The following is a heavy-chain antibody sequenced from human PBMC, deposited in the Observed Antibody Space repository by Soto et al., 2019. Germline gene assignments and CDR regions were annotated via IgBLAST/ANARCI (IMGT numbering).Heavy chain of an antibody. J-gene: IGHJ6*02. CDR3: ASTVGSEYSSSPHNGMDV. CDR2: VEPSDSYT. Sequence: PGDSLKITCKGSGYSFTSYWMSWVRQMPGKGLEWMGRVEPSDSYTNYSPSFQGHVTVSADKSISTAYLQWSSLKASDTAMYYCASTVGSEYSSSPHNGMDVWGQGTTVTVSS. D-gene: IGHD6-6*01. CDR1: GYSFTSYW. V-gene: IGHV5-10-1*01.